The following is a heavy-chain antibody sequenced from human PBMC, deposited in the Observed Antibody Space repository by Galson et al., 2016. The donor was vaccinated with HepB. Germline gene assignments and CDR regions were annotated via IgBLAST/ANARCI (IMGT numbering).Heavy chain of an antibody. Sequence: TLSLTCTVSGDSVTSGDYYWSWVRQPPGKGLEWIGYIYYTGVTYYNPPLNSRPTISIDTSKNQFSLKLRSVTAADTAVYYCATLWGVGRHIDYWGQGILVAVSS. CDR1: GDSVTSGDYY. CDR3: ATLWGVGRHIDY. V-gene: IGHV4-30-4*08. CDR2: IYYTGVT. J-gene: IGHJ4*02. D-gene: IGHD3-16*01.